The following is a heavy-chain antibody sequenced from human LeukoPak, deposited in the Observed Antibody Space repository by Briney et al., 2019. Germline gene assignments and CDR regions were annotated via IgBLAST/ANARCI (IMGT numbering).Heavy chain of an antibody. Sequence: PSETLSLTCTVSGYSISSGYYWGWIRQPPGKGLEWIGSIYYSGSTYYNPSLKSRVTISVDTSKNQFSLKLSSVTAADTAVYYCARGATRTANFDYWGQGTLVTVSS. CDR1: GYSISSGYY. V-gene: IGHV4-38-2*02. J-gene: IGHJ4*02. CDR3: ARGATRTANFDY. CDR2: IYYSGST. D-gene: IGHD1-26*01.